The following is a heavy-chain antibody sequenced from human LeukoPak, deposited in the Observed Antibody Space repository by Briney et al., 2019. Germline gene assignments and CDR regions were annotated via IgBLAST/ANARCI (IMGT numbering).Heavy chain of an antibody. Sequence: PGGSLRLSCAASGFTFSSYSMNWVRQAPGKGLEWVSSISSSSSYIYYAGSVKGRFTISRDNAKNSLYLQMNSLRAEDTAVYYCARAHSGWYDYWGQGTLVTVSS. V-gene: IGHV3-21*01. D-gene: IGHD6-19*01. CDR3: ARAHSGWYDY. CDR1: GFTFSSYS. J-gene: IGHJ4*02. CDR2: ISSSSSYI.